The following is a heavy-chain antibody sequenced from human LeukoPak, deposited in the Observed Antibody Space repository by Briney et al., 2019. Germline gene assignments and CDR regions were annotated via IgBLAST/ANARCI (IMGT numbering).Heavy chain of an antibody. V-gene: IGHV3-23*01. D-gene: IGHD3-10*01. CDR2: ISGGGGTT. CDR3: ASGSGSYRTPYYYMDV. CDR1: EFAFSSFA. J-gene: IGHJ6*03. Sequence: GGSLRLSCAASEFAFSSFAMSWVRQAPGKGLEWVSVISGGGGTTYYADSVKGRFTISRDNSKNTLYLQMNSLRAEDTAVYYCASGSGSYRTPYYYMDVWGTGTTVTVSS.